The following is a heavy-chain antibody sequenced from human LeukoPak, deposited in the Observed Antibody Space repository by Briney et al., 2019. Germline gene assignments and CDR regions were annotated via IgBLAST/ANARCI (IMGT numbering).Heavy chain of an antibody. V-gene: IGHV4-34*01. D-gene: IGHD4-17*01. CDR1: GGSFSGYY. CDR2: INHSGST. J-gene: IGHJ4*02. Sequence: PSETLSLTCAVYGGSFSGYYWSWIRQPPGKGREWIGEINHSGSTNYNPSLKSRVTISVDTSKNQCSLKLSSVTAADPAVYYCARGRNYGDYFDYWGQGTLVTVSS. CDR3: ARGRNYGDYFDY.